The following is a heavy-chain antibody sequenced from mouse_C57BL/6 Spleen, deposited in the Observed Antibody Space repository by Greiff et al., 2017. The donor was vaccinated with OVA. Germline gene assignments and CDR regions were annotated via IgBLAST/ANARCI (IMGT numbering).Heavy chain of an antibody. CDR3: ARSGDDYDVGYFDV. V-gene: IGHV1-54*01. Sequence: QVQLKQSGAELVRPGTSVKVSCKASGYAFTNYLIDWVKQRPGQGLEWIGVINPGSGGTNYNEKFQGKATLTADKSSSTAYMQLSSLTSEDSAVFYCARSGDDYDVGYFDVWGTGTTVTVSS. CDR1: GYAFTNYL. CDR2: INPGSGGT. D-gene: IGHD2-4*01. J-gene: IGHJ1*03.